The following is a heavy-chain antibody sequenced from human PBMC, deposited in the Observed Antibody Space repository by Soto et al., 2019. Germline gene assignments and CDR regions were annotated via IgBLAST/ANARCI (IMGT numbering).Heavy chain of an antibody. V-gene: IGHV3-9*01. CDR3: AKATPGYTYIAAAGTAFDY. CDR2: ISWKSGSI. D-gene: IGHD6-13*01. J-gene: IGHJ4*02. Sequence: GGSLRLSCAASGFTFDDYAMHWVRQAPGKGLEWVSGISWKSGSIGYADSVKGRFTISRDNAKNSLYLQMNSLRAEDTALYYCAKATPGYTYIAAAGTAFDYWGQGTLVTVSS. CDR1: GFTFDDYA.